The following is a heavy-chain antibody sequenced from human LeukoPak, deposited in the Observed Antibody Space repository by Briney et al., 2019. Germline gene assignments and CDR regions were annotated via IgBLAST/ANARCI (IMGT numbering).Heavy chain of an antibody. J-gene: IGHJ4*02. CDR1: RGSISSYY. CDR2: IHYSGST. Sequence: SETLSLTCTVSRGSISSYYWSWIRQPPGKGLEWIGYIHYSGSTTYNPSLKSRVTISVDTSKNQFSLKMSTVTAADTAVYYCARYGWSLGPAPGTPLLDYWGQGTLVTVSS. CDR3: ARYGWSLGPAPGTPLLDY. V-gene: IGHV4-59*01. D-gene: IGHD6-19*01.